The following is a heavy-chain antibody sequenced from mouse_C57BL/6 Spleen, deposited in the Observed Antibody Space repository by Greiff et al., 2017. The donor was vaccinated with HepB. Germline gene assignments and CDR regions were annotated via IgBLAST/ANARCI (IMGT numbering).Heavy chain of an antibody. Sequence: VHVKQSGAELVKPGASVKLSCTASGFNIKDYYMHWVKQRTEQGLEWIGRIDPEDGETKYAPKFQGKATITADTSSNTAYLQLSSLTSEDTAVYYCVITTVVATDYAMDYWGQGTSVTVSS. CDR3: VITTVVATDYAMDY. CDR2: IDPEDGET. D-gene: IGHD1-1*01. CDR1: GFNIKDYY. J-gene: IGHJ4*01. V-gene: IGHV14-2*01.